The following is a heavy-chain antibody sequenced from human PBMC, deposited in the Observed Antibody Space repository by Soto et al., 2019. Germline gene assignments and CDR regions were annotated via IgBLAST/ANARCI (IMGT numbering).Heavy chain of an antibody. Sequence: HPGGSLRLSCAASGFTFSSYWMHWVRQAPGKGLVWVSRINSDGSSTSYADSVKGRFTISRDNAKNTLYLQMNSLRAEDTAVYYCARGAPGIAVAGTRYWGQGTLVTVSS. CDR3: ARGAPGIAVAGTRY. CDR2: INSDGSST. J-gene: IGHJ4*02. D-gene: IGHD6-19*01. V-gene: IGHV3-74*01. CDR1: GFTFSSYW.